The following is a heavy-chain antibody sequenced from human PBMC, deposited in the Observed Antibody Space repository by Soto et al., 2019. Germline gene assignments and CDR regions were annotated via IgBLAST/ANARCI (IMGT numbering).Heavy chain of an antibody. Sequence: ASVRVSCKASGYTCTRYGISWVRQAPGQGLEWMGWISGYNGDTNYAQKFQGRVSMTIDTSTTTAYMELRSLRSDDTAVYYCARDQSWQDLVWWFDPWGQGTLVTVSS. V-gene: IGHV1-18*01. CDR2: ISGYNGDT. CDR3: ARDQSWQDLVWWFDP. CDR1: GYTCTRYG. J-gene: IGHJ5*02. D-gene: IGHD3-16*01.